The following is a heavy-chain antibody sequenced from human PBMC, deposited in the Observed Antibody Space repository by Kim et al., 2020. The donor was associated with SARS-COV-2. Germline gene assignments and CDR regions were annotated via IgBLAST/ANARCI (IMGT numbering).Heavy chain of an antibody. CDR3: ARDKVGYSGSWYEGYYGMDV. D-gene: IGHD6-13*01. CDR2: ISSSSSYI. CDR1: GFTFSSYS. J-gene: IGHJ6*02. Sequence: GGSLRLSCAASGFTFSSYSMNWVRQAPGKGLEWVSSISSSSSYIYYADSVKGRFTISRDNAKNSLYLQMNSLRAEDTAVYYCARDKVGYSGSWYEGYYGMDVWGQGTTVTVSS. V-gene: IGHV3-21*01.